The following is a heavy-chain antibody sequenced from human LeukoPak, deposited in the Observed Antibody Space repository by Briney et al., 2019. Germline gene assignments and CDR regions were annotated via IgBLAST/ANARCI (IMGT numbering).Heavy chain of an antibody. J-gene: IGHJ4*02. Sequence: GGSLRLSCAASGFTFSSYGMHWVRQAPGNGLEWVAVIWYDGSNKYYADSVKGRFTISRDNSKNTLYLQMNSLRAEDTAVYYCARVHYYGSGSYYNYFDYWGQGTLVTVSS. CDR1: GFTFSSYG. CDR3: ARVHYYGSGSYYNYFDY. V-gene: IGHV3-33*01. D-gene: IGHD3-10*01. CDR2: IWYDGSNK.